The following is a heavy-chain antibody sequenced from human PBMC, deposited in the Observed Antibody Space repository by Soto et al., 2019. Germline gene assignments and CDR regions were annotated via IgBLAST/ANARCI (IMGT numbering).Heavy chain of an antibody. Sequence: EVHLLEAGGGLVQPGGSLRLSCVGSGYRFSEYAMAWIRQAPGKGLEWVTGVTSSAIATYYADSVKGRYTISRNNSLNILYLQMDNRGADDTAVYYCAKSHDTSAYYLSIDSWGQGTQVTVSS. V-gene: IGHV3-23*01. CDR2: VTSSAIAT. J-gene: IGHJ4*02. CDR3: AKSHDTSAYYLSIDS. CDR1: GYRFSEYA. D-gene: IGHD3-22*01.